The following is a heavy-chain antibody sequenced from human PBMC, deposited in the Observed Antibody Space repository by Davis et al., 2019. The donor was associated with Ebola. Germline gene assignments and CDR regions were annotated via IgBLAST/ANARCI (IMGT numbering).Heavy chain of an antibody. CDR3: ARQPYAIQENIDF. J-gene: IGHJ4*02. CDR1: GGFVSSGGYS. CDR2: LYYSGSN. Sequence: MPSETLSLTCGVSGGFVSSGGYSWSWIRQPPGKGLEWIGSLYYSGSNYYNPSLKSRVTISADTSKNQFSLNLSSVTAADTAVYYCARQPYAIQENIDFWGQGTLVTVSS. D-gene: IGHD2-8*01. V-gene: IGHV4-30-2*03.